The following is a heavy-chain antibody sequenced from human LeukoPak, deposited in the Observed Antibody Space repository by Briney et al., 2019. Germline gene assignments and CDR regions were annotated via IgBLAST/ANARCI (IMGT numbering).Heavy chain of an antibody. J-gene: IGHJ4*02. CDR3: TRGQNVPA. D-gene: IGHD1-1*01. CDR2: ISTYGAST. Sequence: GGSLRLSCSASGFTFSTYAMHWVRQAPGKGLECVSTISTYGASTYYADSVKGRFTISRDNSKNTLYLQMNSLRAEDTAVYYCTRGQNVPAWGQGTLVTVSS. V-gene: IGHV3-64*04. CDR1: GFTFSTYA.